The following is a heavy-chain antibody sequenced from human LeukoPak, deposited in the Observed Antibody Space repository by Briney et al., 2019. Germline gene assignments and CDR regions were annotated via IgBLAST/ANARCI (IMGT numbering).Heavy chain of an antibody. J-gene: IGHJ5*02. CDR1: GFTLSDDY. CDR3: ARSGSSSHNNWFDP. V-gene: IGHV3-11*06. Sequence: PGGSLRLSCAASGFTLSDDYMSWVRHAPGEGLGWVSYISSSSSYTNYADSVKGRFTISRDNAKNSLYLQMNSLRAEDTAVDYCARSGSSSHNNWFDPWGQGTLVTVSS. D-gene: IGHD6-6*01. CDR2: ISSSSSYT.